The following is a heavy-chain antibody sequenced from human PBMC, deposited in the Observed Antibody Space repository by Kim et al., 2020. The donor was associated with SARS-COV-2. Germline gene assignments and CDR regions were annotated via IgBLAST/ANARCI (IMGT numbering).Heavy chain of an antibody. CDR2: ISYDGSNK. J-gene: IGHJ4*02. CDR1: GFTFSSYA. CDR3: ARGDYYDSSGYPY. Sequence: GGSLRLSCAASGFTFSSYAMHWVRQAPGKGLEWVAVISYDGSNKYYADSVKGRFTISRDNSKNTQYLQMNSLRAEDTAVYYCARGDYYDSSGYPYWGQGT. V-gene: IGHV3-30*04. D-gene: IGHD3-22*01.